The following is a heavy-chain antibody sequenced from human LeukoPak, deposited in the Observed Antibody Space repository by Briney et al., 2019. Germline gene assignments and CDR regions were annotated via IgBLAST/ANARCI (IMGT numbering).Heavy chain of an antibody. V-gene: IGHV3-48*02. CDR2: ISSSSSTI. CDR1: GFTFSSYN. D-gene: IGHD3-10*01. Sequence: GGSLRLSCAASGFTFSSYNMNWVRQAPGKGLEWVSYISSSSSTIYYADSVRGRFTISRDNAENSLSLHVNILRDEDTAVYYCARAPMIRGAITHFDPWGQGTLVTVSS. CDR3: ARAPMIRGAITHFDP. J-gene: IGHJ5*02.